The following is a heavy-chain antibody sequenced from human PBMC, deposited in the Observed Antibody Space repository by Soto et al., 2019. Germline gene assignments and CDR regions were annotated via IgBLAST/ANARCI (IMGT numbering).Heavy chain of an antibody. CDR2: INHSGST. J-gene: IGHJ6*02. CDR1: GGSFSGYY. V-gene: IGHV4-34*01. CDR3: ARGEYGMDV. Sequence: NPSENPSLTCAVYGGSFSGYYWSWIRQPPGKGLEWIGEINHSGSTNYNPSLKSRVTISVDTSKNQFSLKLSSVTAADTAVYYCARGEYGMDVWGQVTTFTVS.